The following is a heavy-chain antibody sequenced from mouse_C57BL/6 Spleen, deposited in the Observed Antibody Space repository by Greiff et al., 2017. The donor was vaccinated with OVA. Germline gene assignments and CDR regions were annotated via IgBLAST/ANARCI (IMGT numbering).Heavy chain of an antibody. J-gene: IGHJ2*01. Sequence: EVQLQQSGPELVKPGASVKISCKASGYTFTDYYMNWVKQSHGKSLEWIGDINPNNGGTSYNQKFKGKATLTVDTSSSTAYMELHSLTSEDSAVYYCARMNDYDPYYYDYWGQGTTLTVSS. CDR1: GYTFTDYY. CDR2: INPNNGGT. CDR3: ARMNDYDPYYYDY. V-gene: IGHV1-26*01. D-gene: IGHD2-4*01.